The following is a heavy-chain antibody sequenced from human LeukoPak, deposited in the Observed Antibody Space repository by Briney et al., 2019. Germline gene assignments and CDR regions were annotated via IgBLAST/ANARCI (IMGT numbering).Heavy chain of an antibody. CDR1: GDSISSSSSY. J-gene: IGHJ5*02. V-gene: IGHV4-39*01. Sequence: PSETLSLTCTVSGDSISSSSSYWGWIRQPPGEGLEWIGSIYYSGSTYYNTSLKSRVTISVDTSKNQFSLQLNSVTPEDTAIYYCARLSGGISTWGQGTLVTVSS. CDR3: ARLSGGIST. CDR2: IYYSGST.